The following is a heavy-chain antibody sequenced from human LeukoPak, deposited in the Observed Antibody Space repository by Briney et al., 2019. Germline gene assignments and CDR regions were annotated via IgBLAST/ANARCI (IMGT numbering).Heavy chain of an antibody. V-gene: IGHV5-10-1*01. CDR1: GYSFTSYW. D-gene: IGHD5-12*01. J-gene: IGHJ4*02. CDR3: ARRIRYSGYDPSFDY. Sequence: GESLRISCKGSGYSFTSYWISWVRQMPGKGLEWMGRIVPSDSYTNYSPSFQGHVTISADKSISTAYLQWSSLKASDTAMYYCARRIRYSGYDPSFDYWGQGTLVTVSS. CDR2: IVPSDSYT.